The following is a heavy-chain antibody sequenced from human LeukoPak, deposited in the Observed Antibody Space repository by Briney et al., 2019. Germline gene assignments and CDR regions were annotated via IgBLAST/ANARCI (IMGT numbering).Heavy chain of an antibody. V-gene: IGHV1-18*01. Sequence: GASVKVSCRASGYTFTSYGISWVRQAPGQGLEWMGWISAYDGNTDYAQKLQGRVTMTTDTSTSTAYMELRSLGSDDTAVYYCARRGGYSYEFDYWGQGALVTVSS. J-gene: IGHJ4*02. D-gene: IGHD5-18*01. CDR2: ISAYDGNT. CDR1: GYTFTSYG. CDR3: ARRGGYSYEFDY.